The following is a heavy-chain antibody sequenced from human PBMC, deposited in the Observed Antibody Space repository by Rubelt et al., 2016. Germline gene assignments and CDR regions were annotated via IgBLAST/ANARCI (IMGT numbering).Heavy chain of an antibody. J-gene: IGHJ4*02. CDR1: GFTFSSYE. CDR3: AREEDGGNSGYGY. D-gene: IGHD4-23*01. V-gene: IGHV3-48*03. CDR2: ISSSGNTR. Sequence: EVQLVESGGGLVQPGGSLRLSCAASGFTFSSYEMTWVRQSPGKGLEWVAYISSSGNTRDYADSVKGRFTISRDNAKKSLYLQMNSLRAEETAVYDCAREEDGGNSGYGYWGQGTLVTVSS.